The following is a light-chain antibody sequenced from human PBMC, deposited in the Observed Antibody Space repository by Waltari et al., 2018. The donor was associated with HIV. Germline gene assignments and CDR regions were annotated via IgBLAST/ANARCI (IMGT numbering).Light chain of an antibody. CDR1: SSNIGSNT. CDR3: SAWDDSLNGVV. CDR2: STN. V-gene: IGLV1-44*01. Sequence: QSVLTQPPSASGAPGPWVTIPCSGSSSNIGSNTVNWYQHLPGTAPKLLIYSTNQRPSGVPDRFSGSKSGTSASLSITGLQSEVEADYYCSAWDDSLNGVVFGGGTKVTVL. J-gene: IGLJ2*01.